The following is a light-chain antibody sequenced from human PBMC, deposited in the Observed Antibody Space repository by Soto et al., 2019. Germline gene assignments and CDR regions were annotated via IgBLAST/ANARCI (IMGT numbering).Light chain of an antibody. J-gene: IGKJ5*01. CDR2: GAP. CDR1: QSVSSY. CDR3: QLYGNSPP. V-gene: IGKV3-20*01. Sequence: EVVLTQSPVTLSLSPGERATLSCRASQSVSSYLAWYQQKPGQAPRLLIYGAPTRATGIPDRFSGSGSGTDFTLTISRPEPEDFAVYYCQLYGNSPPFGQGTRLEIK.